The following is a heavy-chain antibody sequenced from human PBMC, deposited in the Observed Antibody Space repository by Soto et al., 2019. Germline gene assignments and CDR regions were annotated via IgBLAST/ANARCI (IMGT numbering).Heavy chain of an antibody. CDR2: IYHSGST. CDR1: GGSISSSNW. J-gene: IGHJ6*02. D-gene: IGHD3-10*01. CDR3: ARERAFGESSPGYYFYGMAV. Sequence: QVQLQESGPGLVKPSGTLSLTCAVSGGSISSSNWWSWVRQTPGKGLEWIGEIYHSGSTNYNPSLKSRVTISVDKSKNQLSLKLSSVSAADTAVYYWARERAFGESSPGYYFYGMAVWCQGTTVTFSS. V-gene: IGHV4-4*02.